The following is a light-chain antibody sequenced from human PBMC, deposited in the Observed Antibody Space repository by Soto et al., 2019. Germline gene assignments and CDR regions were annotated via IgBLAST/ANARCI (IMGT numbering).Light chain of an antibody. CDR2: VAS. Sequence: NVLTQSPGTLSLSPGERATLSCRASQSVSSNLACYQQKPAQAPRLLIYVASTRATVIPARFSGSGSGTEFTLTISSLQSEDFAVYYCQQYNNWPPLTFGGGTKVDIK. J-gene: IGKJ4*01. CDR3: QQYNNWPPLT. V-gene: IGKV3-15*01. CDR1: QSVSSN.